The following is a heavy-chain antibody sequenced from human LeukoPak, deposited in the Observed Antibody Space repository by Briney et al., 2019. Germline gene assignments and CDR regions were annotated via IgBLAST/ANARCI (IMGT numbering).Heavy chain of an antibody. D-gene: IGHD6-19*01. CDR2: IYHSGGT. CDR3: ARDDGSSSGWYSDAFDI. CDR1: GGSISSGGYS. Sequence: SETLSLTCAVSGGSISSGGYSWSWIRQPPGKGLEWIGYIYHSGGTYYNPSLKSRVTISVDRSKNQFSLKLNSVTAADTAVYYCARDDGSSSGWYSDAFDIWGQGTMVTVSS. J-gene: IGHJ3*02. V-gene: IGHV4-30-2*01.